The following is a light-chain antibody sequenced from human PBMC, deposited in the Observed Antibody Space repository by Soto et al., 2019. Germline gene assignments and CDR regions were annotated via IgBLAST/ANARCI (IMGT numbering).Light chain of an antibody. J-gene: IGKJ5*01. V-gene: IGKV2D-29*01. CDR3: MQTIHLPIT. CDR2: ELS. CDR1: QSLLHSDGRTY. Sequence: DIVMTQTPLSLAVTPGQPASISCKSSQSLLHSDGRTYLYWYLQKPGQPPQLLINELSNRCSGVPDRFSGSGSGTDFTLKISRVEAEDGGVFYCMQTIHLPITFCQGTRLEIE.